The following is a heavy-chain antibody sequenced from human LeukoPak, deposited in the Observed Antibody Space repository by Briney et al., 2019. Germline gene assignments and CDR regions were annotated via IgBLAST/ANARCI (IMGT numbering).Heavy chain of an antibody. V-gene: IGHV3-30-3*01. J-gene: IGHJ4*02. D-gene: IGHD5-18*01. CDR3: ARAWIELWSHDY. Sequence: GGSLRLSCAASGFTFSSYAMHWVRQAPGKGLEWVAVISNDGSNKYYADSVKGRFTISRDNSKNTLYLQMNSLRAEDTAVYHCARAWIELWSHDYWGQGTLVTVSS. CDR1: GFTFSSYA. CDR2: ISNDGSNK.